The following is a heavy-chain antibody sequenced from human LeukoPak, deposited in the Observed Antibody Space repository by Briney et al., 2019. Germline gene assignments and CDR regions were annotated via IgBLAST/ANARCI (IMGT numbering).Heavy chain of an antibody. V-gene: IGHV3-21*01. J-gene: IGHJ6*03. CDR1: GFRFGDYV. D-gene: IGHD1-26*01. Sequence: PGGSLRLSCTASGFRFGDYVMSWVRQAPGKGLEWVSSITSGSSYIYYADSVKGRFTISRDNAKNSLYLQMNSLRAEDTAVYYCARDPYSGSYGNYYYYFMDVWGKGTTVTISS. CDR3: ARDPYSGSYGNYYYYFMDV. CDR2: ITSGSSYI.